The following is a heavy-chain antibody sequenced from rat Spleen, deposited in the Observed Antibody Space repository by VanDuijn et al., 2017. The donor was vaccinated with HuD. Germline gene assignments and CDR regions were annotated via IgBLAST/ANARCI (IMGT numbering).Heavy chain of an antibody. D-gene: IGHD1-1*01. V-gene: IGHV3-1*01. Sequence: EVQLQESGPGLVKPSQSLSLTCSVTGYSITSNYWGWIRKFPGNKMEWIGHISYSGSTSYNPSLKSRISITRDTSKNQFFLQVNSVSSEDTATYYCARSDGVHYYLPFADWGQGTLVTASS. J-gene: IGHJ3*01. CDR2: ISYSGST. CDR1: GYSITSNY. CDR3: ARSDGVHYYLPFAD.